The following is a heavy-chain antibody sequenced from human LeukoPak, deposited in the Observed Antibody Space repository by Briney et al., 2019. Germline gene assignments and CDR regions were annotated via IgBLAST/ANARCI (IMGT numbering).Heavy chain of an antibody. J-gene: IGHJ4*02. V-gene: IGHV3-30-3*01. CDR3: AKDGYCSSTSCYHFDY. CDR1: GFTFSSYA. Sequence: GGSLRLSCAASGFTFSSYAMHWVRQAPGKGLEWVAVISYDGSNKYYADSVKGRFTISRDNSKNTLYLQMNSLRAEDTAVYYCAKDGYCSSTSCYHFDYWGQGTLVTVSS. CDR2: ISYDGSNK. D-gene: IGHD2-2*03.